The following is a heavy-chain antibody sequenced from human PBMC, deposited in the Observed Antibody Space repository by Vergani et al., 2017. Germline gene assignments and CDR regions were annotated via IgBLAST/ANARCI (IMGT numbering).Heavy chain of an antibody. D-gene: IGHD3-10*01. CDR1: GFTFSSYA. Sequence: EVQLVESGGGLVQPGRSLRLSCAASGFTFSSYAMSWVRQAPGKGLEWVSAISGSGGSTYYADSVKGRFTISRDNSKNTLYLQMNSLRAEDTAVYYCAKDSPSLWFGVSYFDYWGQGTMVTVSS. CDR3: AKDSPSLWFGVSYFDY. CDR2: ISGSGGST. V-gene: IGHV3-23*04. J-gene: IGHJ4*02.